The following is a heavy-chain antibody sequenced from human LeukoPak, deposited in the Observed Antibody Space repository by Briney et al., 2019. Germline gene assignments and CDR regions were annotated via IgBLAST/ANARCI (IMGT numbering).Heavy chain of an antibody. D-gene: IGHD6-19*01. Sequence: SETLSLTCAVSGYSISSGYYWGWSRQPPGKGLEWIGSIYHSGSTYYNPSLKSRVTISVDTAKNQFSLKLSSVSAADTAGYYTARSNGSGSPNWFDPWGQGTLVTVSS. CDR3: ARSNGSGSPNWFDP. V-gene: IGHV4-38-2*01. J-gene: IGHJ5*02. CDR1: GYSISSGYY. CDR2: IYHSGST.